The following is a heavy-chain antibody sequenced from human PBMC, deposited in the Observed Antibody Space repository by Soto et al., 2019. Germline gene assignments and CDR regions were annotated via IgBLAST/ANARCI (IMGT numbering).Heavy chain of an antibody. CDR1: GFTFTRYS. V-gene: IGHV3-21*06. J-gene: IGHJ4*02. Sequence: GGSLRLSCAASGFTFTRYSMNWVRQAPGKGLEWVSSISSTTNYIYYGDSMKGRFTISRDNAKNSLYLGMNSLRAEDTAVYYCARESEDLTSNFDYWGQGTLVTVS. CDR3: ARESEDLTSNFDY. CDR2: ISSTTNYI.